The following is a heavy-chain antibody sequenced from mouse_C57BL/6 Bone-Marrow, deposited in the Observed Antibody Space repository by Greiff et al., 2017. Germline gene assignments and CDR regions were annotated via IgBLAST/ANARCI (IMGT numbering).Heavy chain of an antibody. CDR3: ARFPVLLRFDYAMDY. J-gene: IGHJ4*01. D-gene: IGHD1-1*01. CDR1: GYTFTSYW. V-gene: IGHV1-55*01. Sequence: QVQLQQPGAELVKPGASVKMSCKASGYTFTSYWITWVKQRPGQGLEWIGDLYPGSGSTNYNEKFKSKATLTVDTSSSTAYMQLSSLTSEDSSVYYCARFPVLLRFDYAMDYWGQGTSVTVSS. CDR2: LYPGSGST.